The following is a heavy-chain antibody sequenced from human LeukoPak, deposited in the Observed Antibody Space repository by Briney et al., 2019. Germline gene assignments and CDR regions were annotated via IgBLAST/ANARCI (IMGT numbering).Heavy chain of an antibody. V-gene: IGHV3-30*02. D-gene: IGHD4-17*01. J-gene: IGHJ4*02. Sequence: SCKVSGYTLTELSMHWVRQAPGKGLEWVAFIRYDGSNKYYADSVKGRFTISRDNSKNTLYLQMNSLRAEDTAVYYCTRDYVFDYWGQGTLVTVSS. CDR3: TRDYVFDY. CDR1: GYTLTELS. CDR2: IRYDGSNK.